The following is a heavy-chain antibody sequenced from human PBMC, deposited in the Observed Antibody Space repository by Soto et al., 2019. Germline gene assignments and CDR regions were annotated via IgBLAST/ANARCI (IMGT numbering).Heavy chain of an antibody. V-gene: IGHV1-46*01. Sequence: ASVKVSCKASGYTFTSYYMHWVRQAPGQGLEWMGIIDPSGGSTSYAQKFQGRVTMTRDTSTSTVYMELSSLRSEDTAVYYCARARIAYGMDVWGQGTTVTVSS. D-gene: IGHD6-13*01. CDR3: ARARIAYGMDV. J-gene: IGHJ6*02. CDR1: GYTFTSYY. CDR2: IDPSGGST.